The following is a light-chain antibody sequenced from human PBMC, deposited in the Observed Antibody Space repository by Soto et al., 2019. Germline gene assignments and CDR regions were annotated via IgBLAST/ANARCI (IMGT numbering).Light chain of an antibody. CDR1: QSISSK. Sequence: EIVMTQSPATLSVSPGEGATLSCRASQSISSKLAWYQQKRGQAPRLLIYGASTSATGVPARFSGSGSGTEFPLTISSLQSEDLAVYYCQHYYDWCWTFGEGTKVEIK. J-gene: IGKJ1*01. V-gene: IGKV3-15*01. CDR2: GAS. CDR3: QHYYDWCWT.